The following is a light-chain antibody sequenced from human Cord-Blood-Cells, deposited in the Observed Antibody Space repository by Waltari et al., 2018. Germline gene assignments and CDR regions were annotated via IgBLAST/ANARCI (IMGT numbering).Light chain of an antibody. J-gene: IGLJ2*01. CDR3: SSYTSSSVV. Sequence: QSALTQPASVSGSPGQSITIPCTGTSSDVGGYNYVSWYQQHPGKAPKLMIYDVSHRPSGVSNRFSGSKSGNTASLTISGLQAEDEAEYYCSSYTSSSVVFGGGTKLTVL. V-gene: IGLV2-14*01. CDR2: DVS. CDR1: SSDVGGYNY.